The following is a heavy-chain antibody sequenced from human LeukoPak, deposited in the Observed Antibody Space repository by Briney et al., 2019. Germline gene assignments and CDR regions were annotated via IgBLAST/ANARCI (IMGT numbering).Heavy chain of an antibody. CDR3: ARKDGIVGAPDAFDI. J-gene: IGHJ3*02. CDR1: GFTFSSYS. D-gene: IGHD1-26*01. Sequence: GGSLRLSCAASGFTFSSYSMNWVRQAPGKGLEWASSISSSSSYIYYADSVKGRFAISRDNAKNSLYLQMNSLRAEDTAMYYCARKDGIVGAPDAFDIWGQGTMVTVSS. V-gene: IGHV3-21*01. CDR2: ISSSSSYI.